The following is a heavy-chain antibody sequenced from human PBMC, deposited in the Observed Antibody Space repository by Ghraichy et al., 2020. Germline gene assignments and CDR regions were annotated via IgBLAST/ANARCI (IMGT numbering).Heavy chain of an antibody. CDR1: GFTLSNYW. D-gene: IGHD3-9*01. CDR3: ARDPDWADLDVFDI. V-gene: IGHV3-74*01. CDR2: INRDGSMI. Sequence: GGSLRLSCAASGFTLSNYWMDWVRQAPGKGLVWVSRINRDGSMINYADSVKGRFTISRDNARNTLYLQMNSLRAEDTAVYYCARDPDWADLDVFDIWGQGTMVTVSS. J-gene: IGHJ3*02.